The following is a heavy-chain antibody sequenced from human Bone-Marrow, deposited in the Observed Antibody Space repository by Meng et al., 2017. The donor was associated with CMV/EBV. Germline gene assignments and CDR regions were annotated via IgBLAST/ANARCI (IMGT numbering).Heavy chain of an antibody. V-gene: IGHV4-39*02. Sequence: SETLSLTCTVSGGSISSSSYYWGWIRQPPGKGLEWIGSIYYSGSTYYNPSLKSRVTISVDTSKNQFSLKLSSVTAADTAVYYCAREGGYCSSTSCYYYYGMDVWGQGTTVTGSS. J-gene: IGHJ6*01. D-gene: IGHD2-2*01. CDR3: AREGGYCSSTSCYYYYGMDV. CDR2: IYYSGST. CDR1: GGSISSSSYY.